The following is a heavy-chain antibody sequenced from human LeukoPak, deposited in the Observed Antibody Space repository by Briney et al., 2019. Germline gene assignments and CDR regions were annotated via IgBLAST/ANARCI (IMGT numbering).Heavy chain of an antibody. CDR2: INSDGSST. CDR1: GFTFRNYW. V-gene: IGHV3-74*01. Sequence: PGGSLRLSCAASGFTFRNYWMHWVRQAPGKGLVWVSRINSDGSSTTYADSVKGRFTIPRDNAKNTLYLQMNSLRAEDTAVYFCARDNYASPQLDYWGQGTLVTVSS. D-gene: IGHD2-2*01. CDR3: ARDNYASPQLDY. J-gene: IGHJ4*02.